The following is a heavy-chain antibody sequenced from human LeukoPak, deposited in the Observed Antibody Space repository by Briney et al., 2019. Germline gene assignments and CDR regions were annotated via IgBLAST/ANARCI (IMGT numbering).Heavy chain of an antibody. CDR3: ARELVSSGTGYFDL. CDR2: ITGSTTWT. D-gene: IGHD3-10*02. CDR1: GFTFGNFG. J-gene: IGHJ2*01. Sequence: PGGSLRLSCEASGFTFGNFGMTWVRQAPGKGLQWVSGITGSTTWTYYAASVKGRFTVSRDNSQNTLHLQMNSLRADDTPVYYCARELVSSGTGYFDLWGRGTLVTVSS. V-gene: IGHV3-23*01.